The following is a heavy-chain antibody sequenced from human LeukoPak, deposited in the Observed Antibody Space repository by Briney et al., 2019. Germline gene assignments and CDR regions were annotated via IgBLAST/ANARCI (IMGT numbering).Heavy chain of an antibody. Sequence: GGSLRLSCAASGFTFDDYGMSWVRHAPGKGLEWVSGINWNGGSTVYADSVKGRFTISRDNAKNSLYLQMNSLRAEDTALYYCARVFLSSDDYVWGSFLGFDYWGQGTLVTVSS. CDR1: GFTFDDYG. J-gene: IGHJ4*02. CDR2: INWNGGST. CDR3: ARVFLSSDDYVWGSFLGFDY. V-gene: IGHV3-20*04. D-gene: IGHD3-16*01.